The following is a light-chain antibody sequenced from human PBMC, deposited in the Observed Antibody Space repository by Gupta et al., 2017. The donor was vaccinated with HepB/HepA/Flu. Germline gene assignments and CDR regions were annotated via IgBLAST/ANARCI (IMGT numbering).Light chain of an antibody. V-gene: IGLV2-23*02. CDR1: SSDVGSYNL. CDR2: EVN. CDR3: CSDAGSSTLV. J-gene: IGLJ3*02. Sequence: QSALTQPASVSGSPGQSITISCTGTSSDVGSYNLVSWYQQHPGKAPKLMIYEVNKRPSGVSNRFSGSKSVNTASLTISGSQVEDEADYYCCSDAGSSTLVFGGGTTLTVL.